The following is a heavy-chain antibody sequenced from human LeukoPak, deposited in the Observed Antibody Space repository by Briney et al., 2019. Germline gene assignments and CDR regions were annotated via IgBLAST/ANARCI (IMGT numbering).Heavy chain of an antibody. CDR2: ISSGGGTR. J-gene: IGHJ3*02. CDR3: ARDRGRRGITMRSDAFDI. V-gene: IGHV3-11*01. D-gene: IGHD3-22*01. Sequence: GGSLRLSCAASGFTFSDYYMSWIRQAPGKGLEWVSYISSGGGTRSYADSVKGRFTISRDNAKNSLYLQMNSLRAEDTAVYYCARDRGRRGITMRSDAFDIWGQGTMVTVSS. CDR1: GFTFSDYY.